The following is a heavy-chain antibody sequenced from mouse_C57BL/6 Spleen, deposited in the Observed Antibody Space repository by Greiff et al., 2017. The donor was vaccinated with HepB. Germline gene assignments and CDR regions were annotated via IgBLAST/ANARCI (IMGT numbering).Heavy chain of an antibody. Sequence: EVKVEESGPGLVKPSQSLSLTCSVTGYSITSGYYWNWIRQFPGNKLEWMGYISYDGSNNYNPSLKNRISITRDTSKNQFFLKLNSVTTEDTATYYCAREGAIDYGFAYWGQGTLVTVSA. CDR1: GYSITSGYY. D-gene: IGHD2-4*01. V-gene: IGHV3-6*01. CDR3: AREGAIDYGFAY. CDR2: ISYDGSN. J-gene: IGHJ3*01.